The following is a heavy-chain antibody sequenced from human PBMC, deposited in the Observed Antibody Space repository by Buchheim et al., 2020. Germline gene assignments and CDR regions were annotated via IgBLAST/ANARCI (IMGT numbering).Heavy chain of an antibody. CDR3: ARRYGPYYYDSSGLEY. Sequence: QLQLQESGPGLVKPSETLSLTCTVSGGSISSSSYYWGWIRQPPGKGLEWIGSIYYSGSTYYNPSLKSRVTISVDTSKNQFSLKLSSVAAADTAVYYCARRYGPYYYDSSGLEYWGQGT. CDR1: GGSISSSSYY. D-gene: IGHD3-22*01. J-gene: IGHJ4*02. CDR2: IYYSGST. V-gene: IGHV4-39*01.